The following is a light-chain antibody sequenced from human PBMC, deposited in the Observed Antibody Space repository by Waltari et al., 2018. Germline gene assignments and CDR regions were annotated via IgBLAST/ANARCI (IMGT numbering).Light chain of an antibody. CDR1: QGVSSN. V-gene: IGKV1-39*01. CDR2: AAS. CDR3: QQSYSFTRT. Sequence: TQSPGVLSLSPGERATLSCRASQGVSSNLVAWYQQKPGKAPNLLIYAASSMQSGVPSRFSGSGSGRDFTLIITSLQPEDFATYYCQQSYSFTRTFGQGTKVEIK. J-gene: IGKJ1*01.